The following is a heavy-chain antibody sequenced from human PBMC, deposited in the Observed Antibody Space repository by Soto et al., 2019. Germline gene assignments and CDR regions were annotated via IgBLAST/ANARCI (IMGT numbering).Heavy chain of an antibody. V-gene: IGHV4-34*01. D-gene: IGHD6-19*01. CDR1: GGSFSGYY. CDR2: INHSGST. CDR3: ARGGSGWSQFDY. J-gene: IGHJ4*02. Sequence: QVQLQQWGAGLLKPSETLSLTCAVYGGSFSGYYWSWIRQPPGKGLEWIGEINHSGSTNYNPSLKSRVTISVDTSKNQFSLKLSSVTAADTDVYYCARGGSGWSQFDYWGQGTLVTVSS.